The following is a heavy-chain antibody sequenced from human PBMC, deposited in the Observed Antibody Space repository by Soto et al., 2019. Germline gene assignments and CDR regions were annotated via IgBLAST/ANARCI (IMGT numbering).Heavy chain of an antibody. CDR2: ISSSSSVI. CDR3: ARDTSHGVTIGGLDS. CDR1: GFSMYDYG. D-gene: IGHD3-16*01. Sequence: GSLRLSCVDSGFSMYDYGMNWVRQAPGKGLEWVSYISSSSSVIYYADSVRGRFTISRDNAENSLYLELTDLRDDDTAVYYCARDTSHGVTIGGLDSWGQGTLVTVSS. J-gene: IGHJ4*02. V-gene: IGHV3-21*05.